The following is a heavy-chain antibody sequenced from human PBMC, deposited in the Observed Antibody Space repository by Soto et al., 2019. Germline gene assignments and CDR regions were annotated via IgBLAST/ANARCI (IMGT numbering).Heavy chain of an antibody. CDR2: IYYSGST. CDR3: ARDYKYYDILTGYYSYYYYGMDV. J-gene: IGHJ6*02. Sequence: PSETLSLTCAVHGGSFSDYYWSWIRQPPGKGLEWIGYIYYSGSTNYNPSLKSRVTISVDTSKNQFSLKLSSVTAADTAVYYCARDYKYYDILTGYYSYYYYGMDVWGQGTTVTVSS. CDR1: GGSFSDYY. V-gene: IGHV4-59*01. D-gene: IGHD3-9*01.